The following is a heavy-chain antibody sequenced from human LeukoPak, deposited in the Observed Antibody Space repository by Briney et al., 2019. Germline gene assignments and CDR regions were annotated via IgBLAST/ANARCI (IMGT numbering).Heavy chain of an antibody. D-gene: IGHD3-22*01. J-gene: IGHJ4*02. CDR1: GGTFSSYA. Sequence: VASVKVSCKASGGTFSSYAISWVRQAPGQGLEWMGGIIPILGTANYAQKFQGRVTITADESTSTAYMELSSLRSEDTAVYYCARGPFSLKYYYDSSGYYWVYWGQGTLVTVSS. V-gene: IGHV1-69*13. CDR2: IIPILGTA. CDR3: ARGPFSLKYYYDSSGYYWVY.